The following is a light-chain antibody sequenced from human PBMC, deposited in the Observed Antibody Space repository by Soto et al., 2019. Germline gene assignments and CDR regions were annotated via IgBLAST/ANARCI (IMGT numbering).Light chain of an antibody. J-gene: IGKJ1*01. CDR3: QQYGSSPWT. V-gene: IGKV3-20*01. CDR1: QSVSSNY. Sequence: IVLTQGPGTLSLSPGERATLSCRASQSVSSNYLAWYQQKPGQAPRPLIYGASSRATGIPDRFSGSGAGTDFTLTISRLESEDFAVYYCQQYGSSPWTFGQGTKV. CDR2: GAS.